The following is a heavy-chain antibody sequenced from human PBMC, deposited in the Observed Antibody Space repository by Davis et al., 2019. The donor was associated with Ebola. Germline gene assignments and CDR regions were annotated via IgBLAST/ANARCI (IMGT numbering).Heavy chain of an antibody. D-gene: IGHD2-15*01. CDR3: ARPSFQLVGRVDYFDY. J-gene: IGHJ4*02. V-gene: IGHV3-30*03. Sequence: GESLKISCAASGFTFSSYGMHWVRQAPGKGLEWVAVISYDGSNKYYADSVKGRFTISRDNAKNTLYLQMNSLRVEDTAVYYCARPSFQLVGRVDYFDYWGQGALVTVSS. CDR1: GFTFSSYG. CDR2: ISYDGSNK.